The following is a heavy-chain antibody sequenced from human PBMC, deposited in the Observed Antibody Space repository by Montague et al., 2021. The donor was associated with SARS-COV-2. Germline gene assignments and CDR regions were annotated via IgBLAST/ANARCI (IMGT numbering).Heavy chain of an antibody. D-gene: IGHD4-11*01. Sequence: SETLSPSCAVSGVSITSTNWWSLVCQPPGKGLEWIGEISYGGIATYNPSLKSRATISMDRSRNLFSLKLSSVTAADTAIYYCAGKVLTVPADYWGQGTLVTVS. CDR1: GVSITSTNW. V-gene: IGHV4-4*02. CDR3: AGKVLTVPADY. CDR2: ISYGGIA. J-gene: IGHJ4*02.